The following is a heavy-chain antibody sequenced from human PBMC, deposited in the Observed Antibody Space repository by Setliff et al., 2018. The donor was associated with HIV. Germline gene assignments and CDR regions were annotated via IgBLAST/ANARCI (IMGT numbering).Heavy chain of an antibody. CDR3: ATGSEVVIIHEAFDM. V-gene: IGHV1-24*01. Sequence: ASVKVSCKVSGHTLTKLSMHWVRQAPGKELEWMGAFYREEGEAFYPQNFQGRLTMTEDTSTDTAYMGLSSLRFEDTAVYFCATGSEVVIIHEAFDMWGQGTMVTVSS. CDR2: FYREEGEA. D-gene: IGHD3-22*01. J-gene: IGHJ3*02. CDR1: GHTLTKLS.